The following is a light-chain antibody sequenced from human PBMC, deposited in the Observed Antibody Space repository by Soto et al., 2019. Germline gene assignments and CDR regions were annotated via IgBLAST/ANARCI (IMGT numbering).Light chain of an antibody. V-gene: IGLV2-14*01. CDR1: SSDVGAYNY. CDR2: DVS. J-gene: IGLJ1*01. CDR3: SSYTSSATYV. Sequence: QSVLTQPASVSGSPGQSITISCPGTSSDVGAYNYVSWYQQHPGKAPKLIIYDVSNRPSGVSNRFSGSKSGNTASLSISGLQAEDEADFYCSSYTSSATYVFGTGTKVTVL.